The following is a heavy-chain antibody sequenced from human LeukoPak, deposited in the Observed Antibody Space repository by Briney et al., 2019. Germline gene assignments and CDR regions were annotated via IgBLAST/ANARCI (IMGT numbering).Heavy chain of an antibody. CDR3: ASRDKGYYYGMDV. CDR1: GFTVSSNY. Sequence: GGSLRLSCAASGFTVSSNYMSWVRQAPGKGLEWVSLIYSGGSPYYADSVKGRFTISRDNSKNTLYLQMNSLRAEDTAVYYCASRDKGYYYGMDVWGQGTTVTVSS. CDR2: IYSGGSP. D-gene: IGHD5-24*01. J-gene: IGHJ6*02. V-gene: IGHV3-66*01.